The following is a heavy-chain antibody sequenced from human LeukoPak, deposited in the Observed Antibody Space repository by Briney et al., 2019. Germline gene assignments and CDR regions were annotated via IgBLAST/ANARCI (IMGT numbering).Heavy chain of an antibody. D-gene: IGHD6-13*01. CDR2: ISSSSSYI. V-gene: IGHV3-21*01. CDR3: ARVGGTYSSSWYYLDY. CDR1: GFTFSSYS. Sequence: PGGSLRLSWAAAGFTFSSYSMNWVRQAPGKGLELVSSISSSSSYIYYADSVKGRFTISRDNAKNSLYLQMNSLRAEDTAVYYCARVGGTYSSSWYYLDYWGQGTLVTVSS. J-gene: IGHJ4*02.